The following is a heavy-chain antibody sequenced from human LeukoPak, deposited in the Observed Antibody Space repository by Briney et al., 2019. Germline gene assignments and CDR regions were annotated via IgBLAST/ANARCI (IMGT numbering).Heavy chain of an antibody. CDR3: ARFYYDFWSGYQPLDY. V-gene: IGHV3-7*01. CDR1: GFTFSSYW. CDR2: IKQDGSEK. J-gene: IGHJ4*02. D-gene: IGHD3-3*01. Sequence: GGSLRLSCAASGFTFSSYWMSWVRQASGKGLEWVANIKQDGSEKYYVDSVKGRFTISRDNAENSLYLQMNSLRAEDTAVYYCARFYYDFWSGYQPLDYWGRGTLVTVSS.